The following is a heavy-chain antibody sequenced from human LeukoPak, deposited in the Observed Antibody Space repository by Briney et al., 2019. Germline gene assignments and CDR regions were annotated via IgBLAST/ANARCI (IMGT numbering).Heavy chain of an antibody. CDR3: AKDSNPYYGSGSYYSVRNPYYFDY. CDR2: ISWNSGSI. D-gene: IGHD3-10*01. J-gene: IGHJ4*02. Sequence: GRSLRLSCAASGFTFYDYAVHWVRQAPGKGLEWVSGISWNSGSIGYADSVKGRFTISRDNAKNSLYLQMNSLRAEDTALYYCAKDSNPYYGSGSYYSVRNPYYFDYWGQGTLVTVSS. V-gene: IGHV3-9*01. CDR1: GFTFYDYA.